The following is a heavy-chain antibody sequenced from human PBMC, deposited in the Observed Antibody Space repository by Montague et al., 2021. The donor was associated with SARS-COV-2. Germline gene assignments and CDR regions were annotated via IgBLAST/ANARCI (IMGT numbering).Heavy chain of an antibody. V-gene: IGHV4-39*01. CDR3: ARIVGDCSSDSCYAVR. D-gene: IGHD2-21*01. CDR1: GASTNSNSYY. Sequence: SETLSLTCAVPGASTNSNSYYWGWIRQPPGKGLDWIGSFYYTGYTCYTPSLKSRVTISGDTSKNQFSLKLTSVTAADTAVYYCARIVGDCSSDSCYAVRWGQGTVATVSS. CDR2: FYYTGYT. J-gene: IGHJ4*02.